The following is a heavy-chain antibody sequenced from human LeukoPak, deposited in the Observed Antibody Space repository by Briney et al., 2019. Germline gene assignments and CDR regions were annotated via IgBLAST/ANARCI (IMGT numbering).Heavy chain of an antibody. CDR2: IYHHGAT. CDR1: GXSISSNNW. J-gene: IGHJ4*02. CDR3: ARGPSVAAHLDY. Sequence: SETLSLTCAVSGXSISSNNWWSWVRQPPGKGLEWIGEIYHHGATNYNPSLKSRVTLSVDKSKDQFSLELSSVTAADTAVYYCARGPSVAAHLDYWGQGSLVTVSS. V-gene: IGHV4-4*02. D-gene: IGHD5-12*01.